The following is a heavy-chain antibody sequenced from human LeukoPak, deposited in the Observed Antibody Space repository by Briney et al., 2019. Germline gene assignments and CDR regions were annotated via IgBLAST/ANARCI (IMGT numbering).Heavy chain of an antibody. V-gene: IGHV3-48*04. CDR2: ISSSSSTI. Sequence: GGSLRLSCAASGFTFSSYSMNWVRQAPGKGLEWVSYISSSSSTIYYADSVKGRFTISRDNAKNSLYLQMNSLRAEDTAVYYCARGPYYYGSGSYKYWGQGTLVTVSS. J-gene: IGHJ4*02. CDR1: GFTFSSYS. D-gene: IGHD3-10*01. CDR3: ARGPYYYGSGSYKY.